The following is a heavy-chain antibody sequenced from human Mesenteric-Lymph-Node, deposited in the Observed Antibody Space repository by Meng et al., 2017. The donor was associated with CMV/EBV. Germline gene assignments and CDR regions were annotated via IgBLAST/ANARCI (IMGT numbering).Heavy chain of an antibody. D-gene: IGHD2-2*01. V-gene: IGHV1-2*02. CDR3: ARVACSSTSCSGSFDP. Sequence: ASVKVSCKSSGYTFTGYYLHWVRQAPGQGLEWMGWINPNSGGTNYAQKFQGRVTMTRDTSISTAYMELSSLGSDDTAVYYCARVACSSTSCSGSFDPWGQGTLVTVSS. CDR1: GYTFTGYY. CDR2: INPNSGGT. J-gene: IGHJ5*02.